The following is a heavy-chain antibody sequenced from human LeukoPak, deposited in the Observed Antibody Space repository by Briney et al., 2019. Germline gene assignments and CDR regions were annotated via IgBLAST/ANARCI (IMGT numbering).Heavy chain of an antibody. D-gene: IGHD3-10*01. Sequence: QPGRSLRLSCAASGFTLDDYAMPWVRQAPGKGLEWVSGISWNSGSIGYADSVKGRFTISRDNAKNSLYLQMNSLRAEDTALYYCAKDIDGSGSPCFDYWGQGTLVTVSS. CDR3: AKDIDGSGSPCFDY. CDR2: ISWNSGSI. V-gene: IGHV3-9*01. J-gene: IGHJ4*02. CDR1: GFTLDDYA.